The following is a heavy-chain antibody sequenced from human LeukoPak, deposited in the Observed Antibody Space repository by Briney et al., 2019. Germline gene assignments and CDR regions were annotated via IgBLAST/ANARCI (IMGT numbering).Heavy chain of an antibody. CDR1: GYTFTSYD. CDR3: ARAPGLVGYYDSSGYYYSGDFDY. Sequence: ASVKVSCKASGYTFTSYDINWVRQATGQGREWMGWMNPNSSNTGYAQKFRGRVTMTRNTSISTAYMELGSLRSEDTAVYYCARAPGLVGYYDSSGYYYSGDFDYWGQGTLVTVSS. CDR2: MNPNSSNT. J-gene: IGHJ4*02. D-gene: IGHD3-22*01. V-gene: IGHV1-8*01.